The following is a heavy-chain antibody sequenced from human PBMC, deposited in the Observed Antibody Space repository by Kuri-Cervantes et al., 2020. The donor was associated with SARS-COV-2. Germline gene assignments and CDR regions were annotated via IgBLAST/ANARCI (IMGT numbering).Heavy chain of an antibody. CDR2: IRYDGSNK. CDR1: GFIFSSYG. CDR3: ARVREADYDFWSGYAYWYFDL. V-gene: IGHV3-30*02. D-gene: IGHD3-3*01. Sequence: GGSLRLSCAASGFIFSSYGMHWVRQAPGKGLEWVAFIRYDGSNKYYADSVKGRFTISRDNSKNTLYLQMNSLRAEDTAVYYCARVREADYDFWSGYAYWYFDLWGRGTLVTVSS. J-gene: IGHJ2*01.